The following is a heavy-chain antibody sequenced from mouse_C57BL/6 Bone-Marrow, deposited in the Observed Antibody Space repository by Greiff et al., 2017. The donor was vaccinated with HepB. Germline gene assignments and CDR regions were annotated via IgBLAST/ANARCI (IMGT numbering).Heavy chain of an antibody. Sequence: EVHLVESGGGLVQPGGSLSLSCAASGFTFTDYYMSWVRQPPGKALEWLGFIRNKANGYTTEYSASVKGRFTISRDNSQSILYLQMNALIAEDSATYYCARSPIYYGNYDWYFDVWGTGTTVTVSS. CDR3: ARSPIYYGNYDWYFDV. J-gene: IGHJ1*03. D-gene: IGHD2-1*01. CDR2: IRNKANGYTT. CDR1: GFTFTDYY. V-gene: IGHV7-3*01.